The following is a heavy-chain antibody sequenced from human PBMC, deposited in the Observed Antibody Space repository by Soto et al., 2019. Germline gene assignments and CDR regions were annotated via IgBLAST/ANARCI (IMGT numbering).Heavy chain of an antibody. Sequence: PGESLKISCKGSGYSFTSYWIGWVRQMPGKGLEWMGIIYPGDSDTRYSPSFQGQVTISADKSISTAYLQWSSLKASDTAMYYCARLPRRSYFDWLSPPHYYYGMDVWGQGTTVTVSS. J-gene: IGHJ6*02. D-gene: IGHD3-9*01. CDR2: IYPGDSDT. CDR1: GYSFTSYW. CDR3: ARLPRRSYFDWLSPPHYYYGMDV. V-gene: IGHV5-51*01.